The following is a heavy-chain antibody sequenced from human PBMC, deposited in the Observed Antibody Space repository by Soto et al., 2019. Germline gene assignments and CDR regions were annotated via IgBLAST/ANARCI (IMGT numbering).Heavy chain of an antibody. D-gene: IGHD5-12*01. CDR3: HGYGY. CDR1: GFTVTINY. J-gene: IGHJ4*02. Sequence: EVQVVESGGGLIQPGGSLRLSCAVSGFTVTINYISWVRQAPGKGLEWVSVIYSGGSTYYADSVKGRFTISRDTSKNTRYLQMNRLRGEDTAVYYCHGYGYWGQGTLVTVSS. CDR2: IYSGGST. V-gene: IGHV3-53*01.